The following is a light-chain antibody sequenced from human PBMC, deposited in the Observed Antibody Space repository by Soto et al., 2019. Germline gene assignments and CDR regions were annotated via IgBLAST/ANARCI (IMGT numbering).Light chain of an antibody. V-gene: IGKV1-9*01. CDR2: AAS. CDR1: QGLSSY. CDR3: QQVNNYPLT. Sequence: IQLTHSPSSLSSSVVYRVTITCRASQGLSSYLAWYQQKPGKAPKLLIYAASTLQSGVPSRFSGSGSETDFTLTISSLQPEDFATYYCQQVNNYPLTFGGGTKVDIK. J-gene: IGKJ4*01.